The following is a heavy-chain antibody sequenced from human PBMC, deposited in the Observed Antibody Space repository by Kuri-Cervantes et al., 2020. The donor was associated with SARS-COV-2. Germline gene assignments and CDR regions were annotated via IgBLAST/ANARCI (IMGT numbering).Heavy chain of an antibody. J-gene: IGHJ5*02. CDR3: ARQMMSSITIFGVVITRNWFDP. CDR1: GGSISSSSYY. D-gene: IGHD3-3*01. Sequence: GSLRFSCTVSGGSISSSSYYWGWIRQPAGKGLEWIGSIYYSGSTYYNPSLKSRVTISVDTSKNQFSLKLSSVTAADTAVYYCARQMMSSITIFGVVITRNWFDPWGQGTLVTVSS. CDR2: IYYSGST. V-gene: IGHV4-39*01.